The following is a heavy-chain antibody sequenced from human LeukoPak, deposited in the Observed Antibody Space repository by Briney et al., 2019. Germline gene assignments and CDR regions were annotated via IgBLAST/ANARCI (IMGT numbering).Heavy chain of an antibody. V-gene: IGHV3-23*01. CDR3: VKDPFSPHGGY. D-gene: IGHD3-10*01. J-gene: IGHJ4*02. CDR1: GFSFSTYR. CDR2: LCGYGRRA. Sequence: GGPLRLSCAASGFSFSTYRMSGLPQAPGKGLEGVSGLCGYGRRAYYADSVKGRSTISRDNSKNTVYLQMNSLRAEDTAVYYCVKDPFSPHGGYWGQGTLVTVSS.